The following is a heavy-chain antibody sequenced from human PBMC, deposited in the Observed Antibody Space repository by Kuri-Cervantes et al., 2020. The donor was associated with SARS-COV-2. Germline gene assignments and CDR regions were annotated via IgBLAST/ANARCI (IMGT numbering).Heavy chain of an antibody. CDR1: GFTFSSYA. V-gene: IGHV3-30-3*01. CDR3: ARDSSSGWFSY. D-gene: IGHD6-19*01. CDR2: ISYDGSNK. Sequence: LSLTCAASGFTFSSYAMHWVRQAPGKGLEWVAVISYDGSNKYYADSVKGRFTISRDNAKNSLYLQMNSLRAEDTAVYYCARDSSSGWFSYWGQGTLVTVSS. J-gene: IGHJ4*02.